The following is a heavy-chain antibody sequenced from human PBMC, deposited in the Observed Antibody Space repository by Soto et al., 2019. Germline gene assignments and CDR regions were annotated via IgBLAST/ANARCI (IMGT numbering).Heavy chain of an antibody. Sequence: SLKISCKGPQYISTDFWTARVRQMPGKGVEWMGLIYPADSETRYSPSFQGGVSISAEKSSSAAFLQWSGLKASDTAMYYCACFVSGSYPRGAFDFWGPGTMVTVSS. CDR1: QYISTDFW. V-gene: IGHV5-51*02. CDR2: IYPADSET. J-gene: IGHJ3*01. D-gene: IGHD1-26*01. CDR3: ACFVSGSYPRGAFDF.